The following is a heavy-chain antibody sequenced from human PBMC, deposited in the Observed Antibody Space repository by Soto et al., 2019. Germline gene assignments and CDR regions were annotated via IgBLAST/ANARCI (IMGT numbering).Heavy chain of an antibody. CDR2: IDAGGDT. D-gene: IGHD2-15*01. J-gene: IGHJ3*02. V-gene: IGHV3-13*01. CDR1: GFTFSWYD. CDR3: ARGYRSGGSGYGGFDI. Sequence: GGSLRLSCGASGFTFSWYDMHWVRQVAGKGLEWVSAIDAGGDTYYPGSVKGRFTISRENAKNSSYLQMNSLRAGDTAVYYCARGYRSGGSGYGGFDIWGQGTMVTVSS.